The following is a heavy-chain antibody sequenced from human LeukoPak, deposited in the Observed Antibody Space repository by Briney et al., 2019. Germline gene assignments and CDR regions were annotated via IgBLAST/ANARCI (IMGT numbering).Heavy chain of an antibody. J-gene: IGHJ6*03. CDR3: ARDGGGFGEPYYYYYMDV. V-gene: IGHV3-48*03. Sequence: GGSLRLSCAASGFTFSSYEMNWVRQAPGKGLEGVSYISSSGSTIYYADSVKGRFTISRDNAKNSLYLQMNSLRAEDTAVYYCARDGGGFGEPYYYYYMDVWGKGTTVTVSS. CDR1: GFTFSSYE. CDR2: ISSSGSTI. D-gene: IGHD3-10*01.